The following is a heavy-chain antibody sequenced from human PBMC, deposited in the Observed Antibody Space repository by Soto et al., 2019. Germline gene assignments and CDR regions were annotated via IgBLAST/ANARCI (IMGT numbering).Heavy chain of an antibody. CDR1: GGTFSSYA. CDR2: IIPIFGTA. V-gene: IGHV1-69*13. J-gene: IGHJ6*04. Sequence: SVKVSCKASGGTFSSYAISWVRQAPGQGLEWMGGIIPIFGTANYAQKLQGRVTITADESTSTAYMELSSLRSEDTAVYYCARDDTAMVSGYYYGMDVWGKGTTVTVSS. D-gene: IGHD5-18*01. CDR3: ARDDTAMVSGYYYGMDV.